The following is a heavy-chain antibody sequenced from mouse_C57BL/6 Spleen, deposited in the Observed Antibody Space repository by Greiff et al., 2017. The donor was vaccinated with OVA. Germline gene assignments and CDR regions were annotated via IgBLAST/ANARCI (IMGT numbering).Heavy chain of an antibody. CDR1: GYTFTSYW. J-gene: IGHJ2*01. D-gene: IGHD1-1*01. Sequence: VQLQQPGAELVKPGASVKLSCKASGYTFTSYWMQWVKQRPGQGLEWIGEIDPSDSYTNYNQKFKGKATLTVDTSSSTAYMQLSSLTSEDSAVYYCAREGTTGRNYWGQGTTLTVSS. V-gene: IGHV1-50*01. CDR2: IDPSDSYT. CDR3: AREGTTGRNY.